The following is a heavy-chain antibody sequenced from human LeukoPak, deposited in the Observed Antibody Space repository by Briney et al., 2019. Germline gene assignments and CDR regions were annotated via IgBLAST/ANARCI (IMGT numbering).Heavy chain of an antibody. V-gene: IGHV1-24*01. J-gene: IGHJ6*02. CDR1: GYTFTSYY. CDR2: FDPEDGET. CDR3: AKDIEVAVAGRYYYGMDV. Sequence: ASVKVSCKASGYTFTSYYMHWVRQAPGKGLEWMGGFDPEDGETIYAQKFQGRVTMTEDTSTDTAYMELSSLRSEDTALYYCAKDIEVAVAGRYYYGMDVWGQGTTVTVSS. D-gene: IGHD6-19*01.